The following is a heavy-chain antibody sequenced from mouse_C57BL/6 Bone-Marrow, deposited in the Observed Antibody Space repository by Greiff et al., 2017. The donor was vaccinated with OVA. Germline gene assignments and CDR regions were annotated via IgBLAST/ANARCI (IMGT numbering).Heavy chain of an antibody. CDR2: INPNYGTT. D-gene: IGHD1-1*01. V-gene: IGHV1-39*01. CDR1: GYSFTDYN. Sequence: EVKLMESGPELVKPGASVKISCKASGYSFTDYNMNWVKQSNGKSLEWIGVINPNYGTTSYNQKFKGKATLTVDQSPSTAYMQLNSLTSEDSAVYYCARVFGFYYGSSFYAMDYWGQGTSVTVSS. CDR3: ARVFGFYYGSSFYAMDY. J-gene: IGHJ4*01.